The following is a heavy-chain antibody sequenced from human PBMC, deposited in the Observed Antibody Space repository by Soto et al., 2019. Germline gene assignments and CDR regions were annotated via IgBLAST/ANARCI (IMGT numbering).Heavy chain of an antibody. CDR3: VSSNGYYFDY. J-gene: IGHJ4*02. Sequence: QVQLQESGPGLVKPSQTLSLTCTVSGGSISSGDYYWRWIRQPPGKGLEWIGYIYYSGSTYYKPSLKSRVPISVDTSKNQFSLKLSSVTAADTAVYYCVSSNGYYFDYWGQGTLVTVSS. V-gene: IGHV4-30-4*01. D-gene: IGHD2-2*01. CDR2: IYYSGST. CDR1: GGSISSGDYY.